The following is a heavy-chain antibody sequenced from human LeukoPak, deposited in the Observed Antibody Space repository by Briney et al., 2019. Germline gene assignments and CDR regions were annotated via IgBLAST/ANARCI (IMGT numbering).Heavy chain of an antibody. CDR3: ARIKWAVAND. J-gene: IGHJ4*02. V-gene: IGHV1-2*02. D-gene: IGHD4-11*01. CDR2: INPNSGDT. Sequence: ASVKVSCKTSGYTFTAYYIHWVRQAPGQGLEWTGWINPNSGDTNYGQNFQGRVTMTRDTSISTAYMELSSLRSDDTAMYYCARIKWAVANDWGQGTLVTVSS. CDR1: GYTFTAYY.